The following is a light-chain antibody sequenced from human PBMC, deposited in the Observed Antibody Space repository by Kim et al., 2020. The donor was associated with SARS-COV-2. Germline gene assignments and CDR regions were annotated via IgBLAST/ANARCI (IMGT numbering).Light chain of an antibody. V-gene: IGKV1-5*01. CDR3: QEYNSYSGT. CDR2: DAS. J-gene: IGKJ2*01. CDR1: QSISSR. Sequence: DIQMTQSPSTLSASVGDRVTITCRASQSISSRLAWYQHKSGKAPKLLMFDASSLEIGVPSRFSGSGSGTEFTLTISSLQPEDFATYFCQEYNSYSGTFGQGTKLEI.